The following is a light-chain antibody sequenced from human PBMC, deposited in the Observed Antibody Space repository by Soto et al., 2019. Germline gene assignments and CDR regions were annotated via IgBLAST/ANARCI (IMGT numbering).Light chain of an antibody. CDR1: QSLFYSYNNYNY. J-gene: IGKJ1*01. CDR3: QQSYSTPWT. Sequence: IVMTQSPDSLAVSLGERATINCKSSQSLFYSYNNYNYLAWYQQKPGQPPKVLIYWASTRASGVPDRFSGSGSGTDFTLTISSLQPEDFATYFCQQSYSTPWTFGQGTKVDIK. V-gene: IGKV4-1*01. CDR2: WAS.